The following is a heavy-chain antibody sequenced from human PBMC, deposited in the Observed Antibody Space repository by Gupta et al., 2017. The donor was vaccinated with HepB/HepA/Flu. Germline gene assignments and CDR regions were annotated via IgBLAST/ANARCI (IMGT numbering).Heavy chain of an antibody. CDR2: ISPSSSYI. V-gene: IGHV3-21*02. D-gene: IGHD3-10*01. CDR3: ARPLWFGESASNVYEH. CDR1: GFIFSNYH. J-gene: IGHJ1*01. Sequence: EVLLVESGGGLVKPGGSLRLSCAASGFIFSNYHMNWVRQVPGKGLEWVSSISPSSSYIYYGDSVKGRFTVSRDNAKNSLYLQMNSLRAEDTAVYYCARPLWFGESASNVYEHWGQGTLVTVSS.